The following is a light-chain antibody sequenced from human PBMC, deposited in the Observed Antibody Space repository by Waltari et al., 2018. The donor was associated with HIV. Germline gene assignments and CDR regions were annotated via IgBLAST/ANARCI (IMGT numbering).Light chain of an antibody. CDR3: AAWDDSLDGYV. CDR2: SSN. CDR1: SSNIERNT. Sequence: QSLLTQPPAASGHPGQRVTISCSGRSSNIERNTFNSYQQFPGTTPKVVIYSSNQRPSGVPDRFSGARSGTSASLAISGLQSEDEAHYYCAAWDDSLDGYVFGPGTEVTVL. V-gene: IGLV1-44*01. J-gene: IGLJ1*01.